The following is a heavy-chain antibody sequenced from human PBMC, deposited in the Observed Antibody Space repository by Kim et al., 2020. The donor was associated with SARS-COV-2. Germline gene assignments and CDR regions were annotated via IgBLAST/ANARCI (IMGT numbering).Heavy chain of an antibody. D-gene: IGHD6-19*01. CDR3: AREGYSSGWTYYYYYGMDV. CDR2: ISAYNGNT. V-gene: IGHV1-18*01. CDR1: GYTFTSYG. Sequence: ASVKVSCKASGYTFTSYGISWVRQAHGQGLEWMGWISAYNGNTNYAQKLQGRVTMTTDTSTSTAYMELRSLRSDDTAVYYCAREGYSSGWTYYYYYGMDVWGQGTTVTVSS. J-gene: IGHJ6*02.